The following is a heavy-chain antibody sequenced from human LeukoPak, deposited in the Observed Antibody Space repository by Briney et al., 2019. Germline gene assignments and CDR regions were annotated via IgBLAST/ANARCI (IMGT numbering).Heavy chain of an antibody. CDR1: GFTFSSYA. D-gene: IGHD3-22*01. V-gene: IGHV3-23*01. J-gene: IGHJ4*02. CDR3: AKSWSSGYYLFDY. CDR2: ISGSGGST. Sequence: PGGSLRLSCAASGFTFSSYAMNWVRQAPGKGLEWVSTISGSGGSTYYADSVKGRFSISRDNSKNTLYLQMNSLRAEDTAIYYCAKSWSSGYYLFDYWGQGSLVTVSS.